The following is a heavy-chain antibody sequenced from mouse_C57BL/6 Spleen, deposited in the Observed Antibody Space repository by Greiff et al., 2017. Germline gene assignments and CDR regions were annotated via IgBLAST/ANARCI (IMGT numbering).Heavy chain of an antibody. D-gene: IGHD3-2*02. CDR1: GYTFTNYW. V-gene: IGHV1-63*01. Sequence: QVQLQQSGAELVRPGTSVKMSCKASGYTFTNYWIGWAKQRPGHGLEWIGDIYPGGGYTTYNEKFKGKATLTADKSSSTAYLQFSSLTSEDSAIYCCARWGAAQAWFAYWGQGTLGTVSA. CDR3: ARWGAAQAWFAY. J-gene: IGHJ3*01. CDR2: IYPGGGYT.